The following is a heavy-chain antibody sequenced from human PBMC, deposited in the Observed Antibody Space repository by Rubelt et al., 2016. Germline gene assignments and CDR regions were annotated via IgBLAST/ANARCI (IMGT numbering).Heavy chain of an antibody. Sequence: DGSNKYYADSVKGRFPISRDNSKNTLYLQMNSLRAEDTAVYYCARSGGWFGADYWGQGTLVTVSS. CDR2: DGSNK. V-gene: IGHV3-30*01. J-gene: IGHJ4*02. D-gene: IGHD3-10*01. CDR3: ARSGGWFGADY.